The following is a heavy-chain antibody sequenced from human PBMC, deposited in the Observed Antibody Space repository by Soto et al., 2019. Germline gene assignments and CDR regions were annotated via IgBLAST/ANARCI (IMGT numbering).Heavy chain of an antibody. CDR3: AKGPQLLFYHYAFDI. Sequence: PGGSLRLSCAASGFTFSSYAMSWVRQAPGKGLGWVSAISGSGGSTYYADSVKGRFTISRDNSKNTLYLQMNSLRAEDAAVYYCAKGPQLLFYHYAFDIWGQGTMVTVSS. CDR1: GFTFSSYA. J-gene: IGHJ3*02. V-gene: IGHV3-23*01. D-gene: IGHD2-2*01. CDR2: ISGSGGST.